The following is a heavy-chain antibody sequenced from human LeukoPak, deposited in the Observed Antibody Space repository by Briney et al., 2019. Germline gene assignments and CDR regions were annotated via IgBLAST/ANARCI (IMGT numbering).Heavy chain of an antibody. Sequence: SETLSLTCTVSGGSISSSSYYWGWIRQPPGKGLEWIGSIYYSGSTYYNPSLKSRVTISVDTSKNQFSLKLSSVAAADTAVYYCARLRCSSTSCYFYYYYYGMDVWGQGTTVTVSS. CDR1: GGSISSSSYY. CDR3: ARLRCSSTSCYFYYYYYGMDV. CDR2: IYYSGST. V-gene: IGHV4-39*01. J-gene: IGHJ6*02. D-gene: IGHD2-2*01.